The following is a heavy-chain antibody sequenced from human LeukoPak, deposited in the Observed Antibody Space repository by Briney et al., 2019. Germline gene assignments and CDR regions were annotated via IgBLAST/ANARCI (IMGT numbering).Heavy chain of an antibody. V-gene: IGHV1-2*02. Sequence: ASVKVSCKASGYTFTGHYMHWVRQAPGQGLEWMGWINPNSGGTNYAQKFQGRVTMTRDTSISTAYMELSRLRSDDTAVYYCAREVYYYGSGSPWPDYWGQGTLVTVSS. CDR3: AREVYYYGSGSPWPDY. CDR1: GYTFTGHY. D-gene: IGHD3-10*01. CDR2: INPNSGGT. J-gene: IGHJ4*02.